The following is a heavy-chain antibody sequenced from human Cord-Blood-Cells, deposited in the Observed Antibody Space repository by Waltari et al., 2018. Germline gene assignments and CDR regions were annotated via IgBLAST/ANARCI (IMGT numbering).Heavy chain of an antibody. V-gene: IGHV4-34*01. CDR2: INHSGST. CDR3: VRATGDGAIDI. CDR1: GGSFSGYY. J-gene: IGHJ3*02. Sequence: QLQLQQWGAGPFKPSETMSLTCAVYGGSFSGYYWSWIRQPPGKGLGWVGEINHSGSTNYNPSLKSLVTISVDTSKNQFSLKLSSVTAADTAVYYCVRATGDGAIDIWGQGTMFTVSS. D-gene: IGHD7-27*01.